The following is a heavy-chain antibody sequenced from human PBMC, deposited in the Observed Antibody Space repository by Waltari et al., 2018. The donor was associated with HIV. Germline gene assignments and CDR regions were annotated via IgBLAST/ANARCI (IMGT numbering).Heavy chain of an antibody. V-gene: IGHV4-61*02. D-gene: IGHD3-10*01. CDR2: VYTSVNT. J-gene: IGHJ2*01. CDR1: SGSITSGSYF. Sequence: QVLLQESGPGRVKPSQTLSLTCTVSSGSITSGSYFWTWIRQPAGKGLEWIGRVYTSVNTNYNPSLKNRVTISVDTSRNQFSLRLSSMAAADTAVYYCARALDYYESGSFPWWFFDLWGRGSLVTVSS. CDR3: ARALDYYESGSFPWWFFDL.